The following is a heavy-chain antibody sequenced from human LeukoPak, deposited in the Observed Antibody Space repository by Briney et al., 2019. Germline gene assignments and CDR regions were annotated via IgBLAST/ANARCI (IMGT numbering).Heavy chain of an antibody. Sequence: SETLSLTCTVSGGSISSYYWSWIRQPPGKGLEWIGYIYYSGSTNYNPSLKSRVTISVDTSKNQFSLKLSSVTAADTAVCYCARAPIVVVPATTVPDDFDIWGQGTMVTVSS. D-gene: IGHD2-2*01. J-gene: IGHJ3*02. CDR3: ARAPIVVVPATTVPDDFDI. CDR1: GGSISSYY. CDR2: IYYSGST. V-gene: IGHV4-59*01.